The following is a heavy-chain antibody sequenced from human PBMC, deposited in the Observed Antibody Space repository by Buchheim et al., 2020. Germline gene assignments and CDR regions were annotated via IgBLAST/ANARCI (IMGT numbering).Heavy chain of an antibody. Sequence: QVQLVESGGGVVQPGRSLRLSCAASRFTFSSYGVHWVRQAPGKGLEWVAVIWYDGSHKYYADSVKGRFTISRDNSKNTLYLQMNSLRAEDTAVYYCARDPLYYYDSSGYFFDYWGQGTL. CDR3: ARDPLYYYDSSGYFFDY. CDR2: IWYDGSHK. J-gene: IGHJ4*02. CDR1: RFTFSSYG. V-gene: IGHV3-33*01. D-gene: IGHD3-22*01.